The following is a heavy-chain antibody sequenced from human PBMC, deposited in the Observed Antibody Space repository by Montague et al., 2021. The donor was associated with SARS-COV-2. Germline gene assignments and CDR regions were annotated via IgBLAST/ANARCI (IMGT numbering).Heavy chain of an antibody. CDR3: VRGWGSWFH. CDR1: TTSFSGYY. D-gene: IGHD3-16*01. Sequence: TLSLTCAVHTTSFSGYYRGWIRQSPGKGLEWIGEIDQSGKTXXNPTLKSRVTISADTSKSQFSLKLNSVTAADTAVYYCVRGWGSWFHWGQGTLVTVSS. V-gene: IGHV4-34*01. CDR2: IDQSGKT. J-gene: IGHJ4*02.